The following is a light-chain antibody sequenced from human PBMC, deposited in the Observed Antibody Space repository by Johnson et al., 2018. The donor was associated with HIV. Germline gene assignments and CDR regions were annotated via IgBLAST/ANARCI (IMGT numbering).Light chain of an antibody. CDR1: SSNIGNNY. CDR2: ENN. Sequence: QSVLTQPPSVSAAPGQKVTISCSGSSSNIGNNYVSWYQQLPGTAPKLLIYENNKRPSGIADRFSGSKSGTSATLGITGLPTGDEADYYCGTWDSSLSAGGVFGTGTKVTVL. J-gene: IGLJ1*01. V-gene: IGLV1-51*02. CDR3: GTWDSSLSAGGV.